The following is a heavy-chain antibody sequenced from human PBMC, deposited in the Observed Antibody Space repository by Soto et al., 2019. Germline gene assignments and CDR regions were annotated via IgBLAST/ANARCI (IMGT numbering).Heavy chain of an antibody. CDR3: ASLSIAARPGVFQH. CDR1: GFTFSSYE. D-gene: IGHD6-6*01. Sequence: GGSLRLSCAASGFTFSSYEMNWVRQAPGKGLEWVSYISSSGSTIYYADSVKDRFTISRDNAKNSLYLQMNSLRAEDTAVYYCASLSIAARPGVFQHWGQGTLVTVSS. V-gene: IGHV3-48*03. CDR2: ISSSGSTI. J-gene: IGHJ1*01.